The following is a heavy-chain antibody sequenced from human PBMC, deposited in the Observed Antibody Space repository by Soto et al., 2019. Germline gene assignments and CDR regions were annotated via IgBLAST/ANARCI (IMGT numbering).Heavy chain of an antibody. V-gene: IGHV1-46*01. CDR3: ARDPHTSRWYGNSYYYNYGMDV. Sequence: ASVKVSCKASGYTFTSYYMHWVRQAPGQGLEWMGIINPSGGSTSYAQKFQGRVTMTRDTSTSTVYMELSSLRAEDTAVYYCARDPHTSRWYGNSYYYNYGMDVWGQGTTVTVSS. CDR1: GYTFTSYY. D-gene: IGHD6-13*01. J-gene: IGHJ6*02. CDR2: INPSGGST.